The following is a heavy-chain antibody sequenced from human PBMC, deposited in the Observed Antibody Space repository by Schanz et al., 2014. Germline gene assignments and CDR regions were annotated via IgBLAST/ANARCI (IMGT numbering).Heavy chain of an antibody. D-gene: IGHD2-21*01. CDR1: GFTFSSYC. Sequence: EVQLVESGGGLVQPGGSLRLSCAASGFTFSSYCINWVRQAPGKGLEWVANINQDGSEKYYVDSVKGRFTISRDNAKNSLYLQMNGLRAEDTAVYYCAKSKSQLPLFDYWGQGTLVAVSS. CDR3: AKSKSQLPLFDY. V-gene: IGHV3-7*03. CDR2: INQDGSEK. J-gene: IGHJ4*02.